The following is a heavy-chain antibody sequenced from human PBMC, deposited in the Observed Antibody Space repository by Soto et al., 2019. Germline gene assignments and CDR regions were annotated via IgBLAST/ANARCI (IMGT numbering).Heavy chain of an antibody. V-gene: IGHV4-39*01. CDR3: ARRKYYLDY. CDR1: GDSISSSIYY. Sequence: SETLSLTCTVYGDSISSSIYYWGWIRQPPGKGLEWIGSIYYSGSTYYNPSLKSRVTISVDTSKNQFSLKLSSVTAADTAVYYCARRKYYLDYWGQGTLVTVSS. J-gene: IGHJ4*02. D-gene: IGHD6-6*01. CDR2: IYYSGST.